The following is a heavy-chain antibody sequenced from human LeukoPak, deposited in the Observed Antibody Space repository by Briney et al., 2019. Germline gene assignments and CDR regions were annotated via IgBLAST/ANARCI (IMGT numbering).Heavy chain of an antibody. V-gene: IGHV3-23*01. Sequence: GGSLRLSCAASGFTFSTYAMSWVRQAPGKGLEWVSSISGSGGTTYYADSVKGRFTFSRDNSKNTLYLQMKSLRAEDSAVYYCAKPPQGPNLDYWGKETLFTVPS. CDR1: GFTFSTYA. CDR2: ISGSGGTT. D-gene: IGHD2-8*01. J-gene: IGHJ4*02. CDR3: AKPPQGPNLDY.